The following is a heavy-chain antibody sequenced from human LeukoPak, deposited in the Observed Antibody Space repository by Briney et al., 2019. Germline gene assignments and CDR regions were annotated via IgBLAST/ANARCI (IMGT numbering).Heavy chain of an antibody. J-gene: IGHJ4*02. CDR2: IKSKTDGGTT. D-gene: IGHD1-26*01. CDR3: AKITDGELRRFDY. CDR1: GFTFSSYW. V-gene: IGHV3-15*01. Sequence: PGGSLRLSCAASGFTFSSYWMSWVRQAPGKGLEWVGRIKSKTDGGTTDYAAPVKGRFTISRDDSKNTLYLQMNSLKTEDTAVYYCAKITDGELRRFDYWGQGTRVTVSS.